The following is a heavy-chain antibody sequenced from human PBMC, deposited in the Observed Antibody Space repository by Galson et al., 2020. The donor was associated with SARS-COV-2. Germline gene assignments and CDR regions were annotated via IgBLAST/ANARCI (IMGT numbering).Heavy chain of an antibody. J-gene: IGHJ4*02. Sequence: GESLKISCASSGFTFSSYGMHWVRQAPGTGLEWVAVISYDGSNKYYADSVKGRFTISRDNSKNTLYLQMNSLRAEDTAVYYCAKAYSGSYRGEFDYWGQGTLVTVSS. V-gene: IGHV3-30*18. D-gene: IGHD1-26*01. CDR3: AKAYSGSYRGEFDY. CDR2: ISYDGSNK. CDR1: GFTFSSYG.